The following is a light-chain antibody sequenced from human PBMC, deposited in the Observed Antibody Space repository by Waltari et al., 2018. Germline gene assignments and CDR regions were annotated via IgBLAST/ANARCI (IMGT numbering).Light chain of an antibody. CDR2: GND. CDR3: AAWDDSLNGRWV. J-gene: IGLJ2*01. CDR1: SSNIGNNV. V-gene: IGLV1-44*01. Sequence: QSVLTQPPSESGTPGQRVTISCSGSSSNIGNNVVNWYQQVPGTTPKLLIYGNDQRPSGVPDRISGSKSGTSASLAISGLQSEDEAHYYCAAWDDSLNGRWVFGGGTKLTVL.